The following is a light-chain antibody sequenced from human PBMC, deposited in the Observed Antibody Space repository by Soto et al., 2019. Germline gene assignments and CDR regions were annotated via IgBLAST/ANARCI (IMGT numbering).Light chain of an antibody. CDR3: SSYTRSVTLV. Sequence: QSALTQPASVSGSPGQSITISCTGTSSDVGAYDYVSWYQQHPGKAPKLMIYDVTNRPSGVSDRFSGSKSGNTASLTISGLHTEDEADYHCSSYTRSVTLVFGGGTKVTVL. CDR2: DVT. CDR1: SSDVGAYDY. J-gene: IGLJ3*02. V-gene: IGLV2-14*01.